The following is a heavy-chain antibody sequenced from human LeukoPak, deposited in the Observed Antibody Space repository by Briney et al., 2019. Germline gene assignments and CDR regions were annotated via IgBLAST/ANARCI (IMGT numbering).Heavy chain of an antibody. CDR2: INPNSGGT. V-gene: IGHV1-2*02. CDR3: ARVYYDSSGYYPVFALDI. CDR1: GYTFTGYY. D-gene: IGHD3-22*01. J-gene: IGHJ3*02. Sequence: ASVKVSCKASGYTFTGYYMHWVRQAPGQGLEWMGWINPNSGGTNHAQKFQGRVTMTRDTSISTAYMELSRLRSDDTAVYYCARVYYDSSGYYPVFALDIWGQGTMVTVSS.